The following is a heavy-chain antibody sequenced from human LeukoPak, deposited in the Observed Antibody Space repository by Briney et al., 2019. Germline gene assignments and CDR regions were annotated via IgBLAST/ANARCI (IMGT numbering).Heavy chain of an antibody. CDR2: IYTSGST. CDR1: GGSISSGSFY. V-gene: IGHV4-61*02. Sequence: SETLSLTCTVSGGSISSGSFYWSWIRQPAGKGLEWIGRIYTSGSTNYHPSLKSRVTISVDTSKNQFSLELSSVTAADTAVYYCATPDNSGYYYLYWGQGTLVTVSS. J-gene: IGHJ4*02. D-gene: IGHD3-22*01. CDR3: ATPDNSGYYYLY.